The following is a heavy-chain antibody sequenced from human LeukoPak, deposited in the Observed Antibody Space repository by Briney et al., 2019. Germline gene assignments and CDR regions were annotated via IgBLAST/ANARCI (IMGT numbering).Heavy chain of an antibody. CDR1: GGSISSGGYY. J-gene: IGHJ5*02. Sequence: SQTLSLTCTVSGGSISSGGYYWSWIRQHPGKGLEWIGYIYYSGSTYYNPSLKSRVTISVDTSKNQLSLKLSSVTAADTAVYYCARALRYFDWLLLVTSKFDPWGQGTLVTVSS. CDR2: IYYSGST. D-gene: IGHD3-9*01. V-gene: IGHV4-31*03. CDR3: ARALRYFDWLLLVTSKFDP.